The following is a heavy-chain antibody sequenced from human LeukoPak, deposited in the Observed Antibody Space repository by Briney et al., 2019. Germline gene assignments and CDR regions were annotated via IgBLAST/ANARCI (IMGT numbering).Heavy chain of an antibody. J-gene: IGHJ4*02. CDR2: ISSTSSYK. Sequence: GGSLRLSCEASGFMFSTYSMSWVRQAPGKGLEWVSSISSTSSYKYYADSVKGRFTISRDNAKNSLYLQMNSLGGDDTAVYYCARETTTIFGMVPYYFDYWGQGTLVTVSS. V-gene: IGHV3-21*01. CDR1: GFMFSTYS. CDR3: ARETTTIFGMVPYYFDY. D-gene: IGHD3-3*01.